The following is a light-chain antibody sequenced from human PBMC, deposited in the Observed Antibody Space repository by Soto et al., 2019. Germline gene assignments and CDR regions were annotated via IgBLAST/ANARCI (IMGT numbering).Light chain of an antibody. V-gene: IGKV1-5*01. Sequence: DIQMTQSPSSLSASVGDRVTSTCRASQSITNWLGWYQQKPGKAPKLLIYDASSLESGVPSRFSGGGFGTEFTLTINSLQPDDFATYYCQQYNTYSTFGQGTKVDIK. J-gene: IGKJ1*01. CDR3: QQYNTYST. CDR1: QSITNW. CDR2: DAS.